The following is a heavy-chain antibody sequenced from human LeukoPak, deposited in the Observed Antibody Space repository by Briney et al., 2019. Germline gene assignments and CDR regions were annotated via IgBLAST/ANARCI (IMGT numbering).Heavy chain of an antibody. V-gene: IGHV3-23*01. D-gene: IGHD6-13*01. CDR1: GFTFSAYA. CDR2: ISASGTST. CDR3: AKGVRMAAGKYYFDS. J-gene: IGHJ4*02. Sequence: PGGSLRLSCATSGFTFSAYAMSWVRQAPGKGLEWVSTISASGTSTYYADSVKGRFTISRDNSKNTLYLQMSSLRAEDTAVYYCAKGVRMAAGKYYFDSWGQGTLVTVSS.